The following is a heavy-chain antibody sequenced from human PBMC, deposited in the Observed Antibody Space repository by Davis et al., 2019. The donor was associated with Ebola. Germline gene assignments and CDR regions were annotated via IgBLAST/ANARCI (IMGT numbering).Heavy chain of an antibody. D-gene: IGHD1-7*01. Sequence: PSETLSLTCTVSGDPTTRSLYPWGWIRQPPGSGLEWIGRVFSSGNTFYIPALKGRLTISVETSSNQFSLRMTSVTAADTALYYCARLSPLGTTVDDWGQGILVTVSS. CDR2: VFSSGNT. V-gene: IGHV4-39*01. CDR3: ARLSPLGTTVDD. J-gene: IGHJ4*02. CDR1: GDPTTRSLYP.